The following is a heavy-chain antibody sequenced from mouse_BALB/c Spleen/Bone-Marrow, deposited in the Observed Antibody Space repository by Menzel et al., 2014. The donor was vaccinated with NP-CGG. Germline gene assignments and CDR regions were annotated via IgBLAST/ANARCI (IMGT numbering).Heavy chain of an antibody. Sequence: VQLQQSGAELVKPGASVKLSCKASGYTFTSYYLYWVKQRPGQGLEWIGEINPCNGGTNFNERFKSKASLTVDKSSSTAYMQLNSLTSEDSAVYYCTRRSLLSDYYSMDYWGQGTSVTVSS. CDR1: GYTFTSYY. D-gene: IGHD2-10*01. CDR2: INPCNGGT. CDR3: TRRSLLSDYYSMDY. V-gene: IGHV1S81*02. J-gene: IGHJ4*01.